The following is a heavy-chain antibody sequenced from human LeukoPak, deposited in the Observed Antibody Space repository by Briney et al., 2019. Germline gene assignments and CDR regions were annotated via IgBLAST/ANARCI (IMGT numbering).Heavy chain of an antibody. J-gene: IGHJ4*02. CDR2: IYYSGNT. CDR3: ARHILDLSSHFDY. CDR1: GDSISSYTYY. D-gene: IGHD3-3*01. Sequence: PSETLSLTCTVSGDSISSYTYYWGWIRQPPGKGLEWIGSIYYSGNTYNNPSLKSRVTISVDTSKNQFSLRLSSVTAADTAVYYCARHILDLSSHFDYWGQGTPVPVSS. V-gene: IGHV4-39*01.